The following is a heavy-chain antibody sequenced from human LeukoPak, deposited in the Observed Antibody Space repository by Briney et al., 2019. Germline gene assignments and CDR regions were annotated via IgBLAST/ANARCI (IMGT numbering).Heavy chain of an antibody. J-gene: IGHJ5*02. CDR2: INPNSGGT. V-gene: IGHV1-2*02. CDR1: GYTFTGYY. Sequence: GASVKVSCKASGYTFTGYYMHWVRQAPGQGLEWMGWINPNSGGTNYAQKFQGRVTMTRDTSISTAYMELSRLRSDDTAVYYCARDPSDSIAVAGTFVPRVNNWFDPWGQGTLVTVSS. D-gene: IGHD6-19*01. CDR3: ARDPSDSIAVAGTFVPRVNNWFDP.